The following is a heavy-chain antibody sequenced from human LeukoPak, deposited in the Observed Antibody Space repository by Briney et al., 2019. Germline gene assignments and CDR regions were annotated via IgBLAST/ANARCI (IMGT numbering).Heavy chain of an antibody. CDR2: ISGGGSST. Sequence: PGGSLRLSCAASGFTFSSYAMSWVRQAPGKGLEWASAISGGGSSTHYADSVKGRFTISRDNSKNTLYLQMNSLRAEDTAVYYRAKAMYSSGWDDLDYWGQGTLVTVSS. J-gene: IGHJ4*02. V-gene: IGHV3-23*01. CDR3: AKAMYSSGWDDLDY. CDR1: GFTFSSYA. D-gene: IGHD6-19*01.